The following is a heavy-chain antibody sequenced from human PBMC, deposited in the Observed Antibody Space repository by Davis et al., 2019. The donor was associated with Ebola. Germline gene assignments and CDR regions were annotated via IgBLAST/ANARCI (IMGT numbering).Heavy chain of an antibody. Sequence: AASVKVSCKASGGTFSSYTISWVRQAPGQGLEWMGGIIPIFGTANYAQKFQGRVTITADESTSTAYMELSSLRSEDTAVYYCAVGGGAFDYWGQGTLVTVSS. V-gene: IGHV1-69*13. CDR3: AVGGGAFDY. D-gene: IGHD1-26*01. J-gene: IGHJ4*02. CDR1: GGTFSSYT. CDR2: IIPIFGTA.